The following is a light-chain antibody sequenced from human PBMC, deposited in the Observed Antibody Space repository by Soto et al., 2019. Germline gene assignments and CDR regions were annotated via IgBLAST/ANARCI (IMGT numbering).Light chain of an antibody. Sequence: DIVMTQSPDSLAVPLGERATINCKSSRSVLYSSNNKNHLAWYQQKAGQPPKLLITWVSARESGVPDRFSGSRSGTDFTLTISSLQAEDVAVYYCQQYYDIPFTFGPGTKVDLK. V-gene: IGKV4-1*01. J-gene: IGKJ3*01. CDR3: QQYYDIPFT. CDR2: WVS. CDR1: RSVLYSSNNKNH.